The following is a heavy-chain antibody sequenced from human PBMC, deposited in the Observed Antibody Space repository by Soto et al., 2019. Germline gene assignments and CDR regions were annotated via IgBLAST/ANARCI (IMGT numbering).Heavy chain of an antibody. CDR1: GGTFSSYA. Sequence: QVQLVQSGAEVKKPGSSVKVSCKASGGTFSSYAISWVRRAPGQGLEWMGGIIPIFGTANYAQKFQGRVTITADESTSTAYMELSSLRSEDTAVYYCARDREAGDRAHYYYYGMDVWGQGTTVTVSS. CDR3: ARDREAGDRAHYYYYGMDV. CDR2: IIPIFGTA. D-gene: IGHD7-27*01. V-gene: IGHV1-69*01. J-gene: IGHJ6*02.